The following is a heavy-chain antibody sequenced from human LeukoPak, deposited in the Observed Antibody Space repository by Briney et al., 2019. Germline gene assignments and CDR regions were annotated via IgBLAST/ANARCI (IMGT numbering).Heavy chain of an antibody. CDR3: ARVSSGWD. D-gene: IGHD6-19*01. CDR2: IIPILGIA. Sequence: SVKVSCKASGGTFSSYAISWVRQAPGQGLEWMGRIIPILGIANYAQEFQGRVTITADKSTSTAYTELSSLRSEDTAVYYCARVSSGWDWGQGTLVTVSS. J-gene: IGHJ4*02. CDR1: GGTFSSYA. V-gene: IGHV1-69*04.